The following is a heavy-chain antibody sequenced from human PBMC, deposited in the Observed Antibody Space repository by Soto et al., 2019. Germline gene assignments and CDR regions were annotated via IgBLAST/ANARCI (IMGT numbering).Heavy chain of an antibody. D-gene: IGHD2-21*01. CDR3: AKGDNYFDY. J-gene: IGHJ4*02. CDR1: GFTFSSYG. V-gene: IGHV3-30*18. Sequence: VQLVESGGGVVEPGRSLRLSCAASGFTFSSYGMHWVRQAPGKGLEWVAVISYDGSNKYYADSVKGRFTISRDNSKNTLYLQMNSLRAEVTAVYYCAKGDNYFDYWGQGTLVTVSS. CDR2: ISYDGSNK.